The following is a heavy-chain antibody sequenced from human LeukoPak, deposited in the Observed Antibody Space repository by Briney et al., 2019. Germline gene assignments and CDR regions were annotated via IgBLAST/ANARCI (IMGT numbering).Heavy chain of an antibody. CDR1: GYTFASYG. D-gene: IGHD6-19*01. CDR2: ISAYNDNT. CDR3: ARASGVAGTLQGGMDV. J-gene: IGHJ6*02. Sequence: ASVKVSCKASGYTFASYGISWVRQAPGQGLEWMGWISAYNDNTRYTQKLQGRVTMTTDTSTSTAYMELRSLRSDDTALYYCARASGVAGTLQGGMDVWGQGTTVTVSS. V-gene: IGHV1-18*01.